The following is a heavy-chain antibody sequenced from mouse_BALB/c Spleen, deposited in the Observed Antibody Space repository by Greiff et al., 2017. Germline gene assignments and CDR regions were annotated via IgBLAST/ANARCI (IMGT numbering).Heavy chain of an antibody. V-gene: IGHV5-17*02. Sequence: EVKLMESGGGLVQPGGSRKLSCAASGFTFSSFGMHWVRQAPEKGLEWVAYISSGSSTIYYADTVKGRFTISRDNPKNTLFLQMTSLRSEDTAMYYCARRLRYDGYYAMDYWGQGTSVTVSS. D-gene: IGHD2-14*01. CDR2: ISSGSSTI. CDR3: ARRLRYDGYYAMDY. J-gene: IGHJ4*01. CDR1: GFTFSSFG.